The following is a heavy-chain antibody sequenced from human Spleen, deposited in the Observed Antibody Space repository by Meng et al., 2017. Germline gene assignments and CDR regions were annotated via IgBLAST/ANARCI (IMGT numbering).Heavy chain of an antibody. CDR2: IGHSGFT. J-gene: IGHJ5*02. Sequence: QLHLQESGPGLVKPSETLSLTCSVSGGSLGSSSYYWAWIRQPPGKGLEWIGSIGHSGFTYYTPSLESRVTVSVDTSRSQFSLELTSVTAADTAVYYCVRSRAWVRTGFDPWGQGTLVTVSS. CDR1: GGSLGSSSYY. CDR3: VRSRAWVRTGFDP. D-gene: IGHD1/OR15-1a*01. V-gene: IGHV4-39*01.